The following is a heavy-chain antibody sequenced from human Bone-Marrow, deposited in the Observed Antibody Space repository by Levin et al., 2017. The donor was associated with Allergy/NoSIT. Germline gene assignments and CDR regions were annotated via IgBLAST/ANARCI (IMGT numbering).Heavy chain of an antibody. V-gene: IGHV3-23*01. CDR1: GFTFSSYA. J-gene: IGHJ4*02. CDR3: AKDMGSSGWYYVDY. CDR2: ISGSGGST. D-gene: IGHD6-19*01. Sequence: LSLTCAASGFTFSSYAMSWVRQAPGKGLEWVSAISGSGGSTYYADSVKGRFTISRDNSKNTLYLQMNSLRAEDTAVYYCAKDMGSSGWYYVDYWGQGTLVTVSS.